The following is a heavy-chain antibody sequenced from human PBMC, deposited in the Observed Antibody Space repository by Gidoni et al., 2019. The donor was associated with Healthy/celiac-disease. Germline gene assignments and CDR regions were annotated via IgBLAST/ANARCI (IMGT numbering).Heavy chain of an antibody. CDR1: GGSISSSNW. V-gene: IGHV4-4*02. J-gene: IGHJ4*02. D-gene: IGHD6-19*01. CDR2: IYHSGST. Sequence: QVQLQESGPGLVKPSGTLSLTCAVSGGSISSSNWWSWVRQPPGKGLEWIGEIYHSGSTNYNPSLKSRVTISVDKSKNQFSLKLSSVTAADTAVYYCARGIITPGIAVAGQFDYWGQGTLVTVSS. CDR3: ARGIITPGIAVAGQFDY.